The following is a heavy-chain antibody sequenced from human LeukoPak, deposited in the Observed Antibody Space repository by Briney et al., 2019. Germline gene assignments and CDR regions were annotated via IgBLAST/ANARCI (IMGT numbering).Heavy chain of an antibody. CDR3: AREAPTGERAFDI. CDR1: GGSISRGSYY. CDR2: NYTSGST. Sequence: SETLSLTCTVSGGSISRGSYYWSWIRQPAGTGLEWIGRNYTSGSTNYNPSLKSRVTISVDTSKNQFSLKLSSVTAADTAVYYCAREAPTGERAFDIWGQGTMVTVSS. D-gene: IGHD1-1*01. J-gene: IGHJ3*02. V-gene: IGHV4-61*02.